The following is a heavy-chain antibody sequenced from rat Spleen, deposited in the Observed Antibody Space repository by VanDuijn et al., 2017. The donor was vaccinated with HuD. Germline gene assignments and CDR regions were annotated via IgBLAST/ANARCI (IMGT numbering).Heavy chain of an antibody. Sequence: EVQLVESGGGLVQPGRSLKLSCVASGFTFNNYWMTWIRQAPGKGLEWVASITHNGGSTYYADSVKGRFTISRDNAKSTLYLQMNSLRSEDTATYYCAKDLDYSGDNWFGYWGQGTLVTVSS. V-gene: IGHV5-31*01. CDR2: ITHNGGST. CDR3: AKDLDYSGDNWFGY. D-gene: IGHD1-1*01. J-gene: IGHJ3*01. CDR1: GFTFNNYW.